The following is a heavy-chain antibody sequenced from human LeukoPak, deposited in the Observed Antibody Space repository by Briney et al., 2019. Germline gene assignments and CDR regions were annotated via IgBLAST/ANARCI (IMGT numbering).Heavy chain of an antibody. CDR1: GGSIGNSAYF. J-gene: IGHJ4*02. Sequence: LETLSLTCTVSGGSIGNSAYFWGWIRRPPGKGLDWIGNVYYSGTTYYNPSLKSGLVISPDTYKKQFCLSLRSLTAASTAVYYCARFLYGGHVDYWGQGTPVTVSS. D-gene: IGHD4-23*01. CDR3: ARFLYGGHVDY. V-gene: IGHV4-39*01. CDR2: VYYSGTT.